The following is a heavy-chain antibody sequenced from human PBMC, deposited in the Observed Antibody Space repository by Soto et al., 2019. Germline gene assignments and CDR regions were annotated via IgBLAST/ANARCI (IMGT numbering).Heavy chain of an antibody. CDR2: ISAYNGNR. CDR1: GYTFFKYG. CDR3: ARSSIAATGSLDY. J-gene: IGHJ4*02. V-gene: IGHV1-18*01. Sequence: ASGKVSCKASGYTFFKYGITWVRQAPGQGLEWMGWISAYNGNRNYAQKFQGRVTMTTDTSTSTAYMELRTLRSDDTAVYYCARSSIAATGSLDYWGQGTLVTVSS. D-gene: IGHD6-6*01.